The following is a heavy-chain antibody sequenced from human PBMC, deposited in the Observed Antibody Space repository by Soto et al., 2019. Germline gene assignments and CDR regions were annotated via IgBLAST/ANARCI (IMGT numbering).Heavy chain of an antibody. CDR3: ARPRDSSGWFYVDC. Sequence: QVQLVESGGGVVQPGRSLRLSCAASGFTFNSYAMHWVRQAPGKGLEWVAVISYDECNKNYADSVKGRFTISRDNSKNTVYLQMNSLRIEDTAVYYCARPRDSSGWFYVDCWGQGTLVTVSS. J-gene: IGHJ4*02. CDR1: GFTFNSYA. CDR2: ISYDECNK. V-gene: IGHV3-30-3*02. D-gene: IGHD6-19*01.